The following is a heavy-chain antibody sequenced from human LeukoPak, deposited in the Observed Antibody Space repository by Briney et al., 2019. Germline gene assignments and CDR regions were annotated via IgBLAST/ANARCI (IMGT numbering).Heavy chain of an antibody. CDR1: GFTFDDYA. J-gene: IGHJ6*02. CDR3: AKDHVVVAATLDYYYGMDV. Sequence: PGGSLRLSCAASGFTFDDYAMHWVRQAPGKGLEWVSGISWNSGSIGYADSVKGRFTFSRDNAKNSLYLQMNSLRAEDTALYYCAKDHVVVAATLDYYYGMDVWGQGTTVTVSS. V-gene: IGHV3-9*01. CDR2: ISWNSGSI. D-gene: IGHD2-15*01.